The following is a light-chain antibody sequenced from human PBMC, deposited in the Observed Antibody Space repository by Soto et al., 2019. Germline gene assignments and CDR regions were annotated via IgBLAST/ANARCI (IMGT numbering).Light chain of an antibody. Sequence: EIVLTQSPGALSLSPGERATLSCRTSQSVSTRYLAWYQQIPGQAPRLLIYGAFTRATGIPDGFTGSGSGTDFTLCISRLEPEDFAVYYCQFLGTCGQGTKVEI. V-gene: IGKV3-20*01. J-gene: IGKJ1*01. CDR3: QFLGT. CDR1: QSVSTRY. CDR2: GAF.